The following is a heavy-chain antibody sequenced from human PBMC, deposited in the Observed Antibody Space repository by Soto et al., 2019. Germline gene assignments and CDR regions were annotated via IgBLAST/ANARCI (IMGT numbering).Heavy chain of an antibody. Sequence: SGTLALTCAVYGGSFGGYYWSWIRQPPGKGLEWIGEINHSGSTNYNPSLKSRVTISVDTSKNQFSLKLSSVTAADTAVYYCARGGDFWSGYPRWFDPWGQGTLVTVSS. V-gene: IGHV4-34*01. CDR2: INHSGST. D-gene: IGHD3-3*01. CDR3: ARGGDFWSGYPRWFDP. CDR1: GGSFGGYY. J-gene: IGHJ5*02.